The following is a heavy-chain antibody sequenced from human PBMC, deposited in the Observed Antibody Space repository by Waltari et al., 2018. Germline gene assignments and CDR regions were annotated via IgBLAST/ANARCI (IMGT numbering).Heavy chain of an antibody. CDR2: IVPFVGTA. CDR1: GGTFSSYA. J-gene: IGHJ4*02. Sequence: QVQLVQSGAEVKKPGSSVKVSCKASGGTFSSYAISWVRQAPGPGLGGMGRIVPFVGTAKYAQRFKGRDASGADKSTSTAYMELSRLGSEDTAVYYSARDLYGDYTAYRYWGQGTLVTVSS. D-gene: IGHD4-17*01. CDR3: ARDLYGDYTAYRY. V-gene: IGHV1-69*08.